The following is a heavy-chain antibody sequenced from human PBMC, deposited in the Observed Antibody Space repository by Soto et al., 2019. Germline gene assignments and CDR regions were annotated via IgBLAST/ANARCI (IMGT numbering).Heavy chain of an antibody. CDR3: AKGDHIYSSWYHLDY. Sequence: QVQLVESGGGVVQPGRSLRLSCAASGFTFSSYAMHWVRQAPGKGLEWVAVISYDGSNKYYADSVKGRFTISRDNSKNTLYLQMNSLRAEDTAVYYCAKGDHIYSSWYHLDYWGQGTLVTVSS. V-gene: IGHV3-30-3*01. D-gene: IGHD6-13*01. J-gene: IGHJ4*02. CDR1: GFTFSSYA. CDR2: ISYDGSNK.